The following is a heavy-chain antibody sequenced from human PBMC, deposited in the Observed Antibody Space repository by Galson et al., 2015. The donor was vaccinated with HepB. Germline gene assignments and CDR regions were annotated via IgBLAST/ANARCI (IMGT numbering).Heavy chain of an antibody. J-gene: IGHJ5*02. Sequence: SLRLSCAASGFTFSNAWMSWVRQAPGKGLEWVGRIKSKTDGGTTDYAAPVKGRVTISRDDSKKTLFLQMNSLRTEDSAVYYCTTVAESGGNSYESNWFDPWGQGTLVTVSS. D-gene: IGHD4-23*01. CDR1: GFTFSNAW. CDR3: TTVAESGGNSYESNWFDP. CDR2: IKSKTDGGTT. V-gene: IGHV3-15*01.